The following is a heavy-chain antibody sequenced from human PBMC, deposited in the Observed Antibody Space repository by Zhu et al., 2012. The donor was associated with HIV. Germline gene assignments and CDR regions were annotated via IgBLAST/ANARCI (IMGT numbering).Heavy chain of an antibody. Sequence: QVQLQESGPGLVKPSETLSLTCTVSGGSISSSSYYWGWIRQPPGKGLEWIGSIYYSGSTYYNPSLKSRVTISVDTSKNQFSLKLSSVTAADTAVYYCARHGPGLSSSWYEDYWGQGPLVTVSS. CDR1: GGSISSSSYY. J-gene: IGHJ4*02. V-gene: IGHV4-39*01. CDR2: IYYSGST. CDR3: ARHGPGLSSSWYEDY. D-gene: IGHD6-13*01.